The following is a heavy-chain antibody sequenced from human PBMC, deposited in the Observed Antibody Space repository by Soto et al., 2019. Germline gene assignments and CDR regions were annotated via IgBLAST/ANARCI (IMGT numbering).Heavy chain of an antibody. CDR3: ARGGHIAVVTASFDY. Sequence: ASVKLSCKACGYTFTTYHIHWVRQAPGQGLEWMGVIHPSGGGTTYAQKFLGRVTVTRDTSTSTVFMELSSLRSDDTAVYYCARGGHIAVVTASFDYWGQGTLVTVSS. J-gene: IGHJ4*02. CDR1: GYTFTTYH. CDR2: IHPSGGGT. V-gene: IGHV1-46*03. D-gene: IGHD2-21*02.